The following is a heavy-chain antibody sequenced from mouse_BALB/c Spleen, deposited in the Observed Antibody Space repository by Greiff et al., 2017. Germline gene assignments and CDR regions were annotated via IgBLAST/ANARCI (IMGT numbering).Heavy chain of an antibody. CDR2: ISYSGST. Sequence: EVKLMESGPGLVKPSQSLSLTCTVTGYSITSDYAWNWIRQFPGNKLEWMGYISYSGSTSSNPSLKSRISITRDTSKNQFFLQLNSVTTEDTATYYCARCLYYYGSSYYYAMDYWGQGTSVTVSS. J-gene: IGHJ4*01. V-gene: IGHV3-2*02. CDR1: GYSITSDYA. D-gene: IGHD1-1*01. CDR3: ARCLYYYGSSYYYAMDY.